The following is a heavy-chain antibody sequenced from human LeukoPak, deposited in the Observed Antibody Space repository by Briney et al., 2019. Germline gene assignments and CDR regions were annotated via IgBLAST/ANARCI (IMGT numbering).Heavy chain of an antibody. CDR2: ISYDGSNK. CDR1: GFTFSSYA. Sequence: GGSLRLSCAASGFTFSSYAMHWVRQAPGKGLEWVAVISYDGSNKYYADSVKGRFTISRDNSKNTLYLQMNSLRAGDTAVYYCARDFLHLGGWGQGTMVTVSS. J-gene: IGHJ3*01. V-gene: IGHV3-30*04. CDR3: ARDFLHLGG. D-gene: IGHD3-16*01.